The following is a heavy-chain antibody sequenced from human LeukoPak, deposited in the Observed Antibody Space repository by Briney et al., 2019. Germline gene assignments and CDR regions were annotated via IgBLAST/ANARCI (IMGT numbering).Heavy chain of an antibody. J-gene: IGHJ4*02. D-gene: IGHD4-23*01. CDR1: GFTFSSYG. V-gene: IGHV3-7*01. CDR3: ARRLVGTPDYFDY. Sequence: PGGSLRLSCAASGFTFSSYGMSWVRQAPGKGLEWVANIKQDGSEKYYVDSVKGRFTISRDNAKNSLYLQMNSLRAEDTAVYYCARRLVGTPDYFDYWGQGTLVTVSS. CDR2: IKQDGSEK.